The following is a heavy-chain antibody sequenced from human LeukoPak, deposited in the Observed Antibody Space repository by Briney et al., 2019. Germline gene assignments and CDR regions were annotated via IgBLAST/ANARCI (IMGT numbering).Heavy chain of an antibody. D-gene: IGHD6-19*01. CDR2: IYTSGST. CDR3: ARDPPYSSGWSARYNWFDP. CDR1: GGSISSGSYY. Sequence: PSQTLSLTCTVSGGSISSGSYYWSWIQQPAGKGLEWIGRIYTSGSTNYNPSLKSRVTISVDTSKNQFSLKLSSVTAADTAVYYCARDPPYSSGWSARYNWFDPWGQGTLVTVSS. V-gene: IGHV4-61*02. J-gene: IGHJ5*02.